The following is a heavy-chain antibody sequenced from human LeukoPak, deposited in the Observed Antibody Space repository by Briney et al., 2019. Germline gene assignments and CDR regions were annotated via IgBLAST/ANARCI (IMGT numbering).Heavy chain of an antibody. V-gene: IGHV4-59*11. CDR1: GGSISSHY. J-gene: IGHJ4*02. Sequence: SETLSLTCTVSGGSISSHYWTWIRQPPGKGLEWIGYIYHSGSTNYNPSLKSRVTISVDTSKNQFSLKLSSVTAADTAVYYCARGVTGTTNDYWGQGTLVTVSS. D-gene: IGHD1-7*01. CDR3: ARGVTGTTNDY. CDR2: IYHSGST.